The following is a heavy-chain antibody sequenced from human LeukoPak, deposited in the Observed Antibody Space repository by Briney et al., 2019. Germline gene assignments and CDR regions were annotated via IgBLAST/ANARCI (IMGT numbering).Heavy chain of an antibody. V-gene: IGHV3-48*01. CDR1: GFTLSSYS. Sequence: GGSLRLSCATSGFTLSSYSMNWVRQAPGKGLEWVSYISSGSTTIYYADSVRGRFTISRDNSKDTLYLQMNSLRAEDTAVYYCARDYSGYTYGKNDAFDVWGQGTMVTVSS. CDR2: ISSGSTTI. CDR3: ARDYSGYTYGKNDAFDV. D-gene: IGHD5-18*01. J-gene: IGHJ3*01.